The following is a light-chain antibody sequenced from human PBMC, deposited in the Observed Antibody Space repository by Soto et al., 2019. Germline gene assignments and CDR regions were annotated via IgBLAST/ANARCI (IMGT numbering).Light chain of an antibody. J-gene: IGLJ1*01. CDR1: SSDVGNYNY. Sequence: QSALTQPASVSGSPGQSITISCTGTSSDVGNYNYVSWFQQHPGKAPKLIIFEVSYRPSGISNRFSGSKSGNTASLTISGRQAEDEAVYYCSSYTTSSTLVFGPGTKPTVL. V-gene: IGLV2-14*01. CDR3: SSYTTSSTLV. CDR2: EVS.